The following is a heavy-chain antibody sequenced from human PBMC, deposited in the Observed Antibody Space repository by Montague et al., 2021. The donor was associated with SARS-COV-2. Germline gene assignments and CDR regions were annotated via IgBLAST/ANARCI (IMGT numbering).Heavy chain of an antibody. V-gene: IGHV3-21*01. CDR2: ISSESTYI. Sequence: SLRLSCAASGFTFSSFSMNWVRQAPGKRLEWVASISSESTYILYAESVRGRFTASRDNAQNLLFLQMNSLRAEDTALYYCARFETSKFYSSGVDVWGQGTTVTVSS. D-gene: IGHD2-15*01. CDR3: ARFETSKFYSSGVDV. J-gene: IGHJ6*02. CDR1: GFTFSSFS.